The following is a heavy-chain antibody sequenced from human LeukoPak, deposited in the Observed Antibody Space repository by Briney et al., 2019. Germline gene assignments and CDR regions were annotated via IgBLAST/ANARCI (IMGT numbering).Heavy chain of an antibody. J-gene: IGHJ4*02. CDR1: GGSFSSSSYY. CDR3: ARRPVYCSSTSCSQTFDY. Sequence: SETLSLTCAVYGGSFSSSSYYWGWIRQPPGKGLEWIGSIYYSGSTYYNPSLKSRVTISVDTSKNQFSLKLSSVTAADTAVYYCARRPVYCSSTSCSQTFDYWGQGTLVTVSS. CDR2: IYYSGST. V-gene: IGHV4-39*01. D-gene: IGHD2-2*01.